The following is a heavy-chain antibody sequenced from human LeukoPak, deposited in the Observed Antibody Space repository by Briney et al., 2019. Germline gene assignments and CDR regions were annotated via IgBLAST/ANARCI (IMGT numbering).Heavy chain of an antibody. Sequence: PGGSLRLSCAAYGFTFSSHSMNWVRQAPGKGLEWVSYISSSGSTIYYADSVKGRFSISRDNAKNSLHLQMNSLRVEDTAVYYCARGTVAGKAPYWGQGTLVTVSS. CDR3: ARGTVAGKAPY. J-gene: IGHJ4*02. D-gene: IGHD6-19*01. CDR1: GFTFSSHS. CDR2: ISSSGSTI. V-gene: IGHV3-48*01.